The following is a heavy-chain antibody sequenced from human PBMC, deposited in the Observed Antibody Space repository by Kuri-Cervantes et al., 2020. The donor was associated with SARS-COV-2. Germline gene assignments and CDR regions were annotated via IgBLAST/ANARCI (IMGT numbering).Heavy chain of an antibody. CDR3: ARDPPDFWSGSYGSSRQDLDY. V-gene: IGHV1-2*02. CDR1: GYTFTGYY. J-gene: IGHJ4*02. Sequence: ASVKVSCKASGYTFTGYYMHWVRQAPGQGLEWMGWINPNSGGTNYAQKFQGRVTMTTDTFMTTAYMELRSLRSDDTAVYFCARDPPDFWSGSYGSSRQDLDYWGQGTLVTVSS. CDR2: INPNSGGT. D-gene: IGHD3-3*01.